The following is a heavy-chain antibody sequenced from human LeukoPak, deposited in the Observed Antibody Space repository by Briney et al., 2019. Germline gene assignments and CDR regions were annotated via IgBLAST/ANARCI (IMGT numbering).Heavy chain of an antibody. V-gene: IGHV4-39*01. CDR1: GGSISSTSYY. D-gene: IGHD3-22*01. J-gene: IGHJ3*01. Sequence: SETLSLTCAVSGGSISSTSYYWAWIRQPPGKGLEWIGTIYYSGSTYHNPSLKSRVTLSVDTSRNQFSLRLSSVDAADTAVYYCAKAGVRHFDSSGLYAFDFWGQGTTVTVSS. CDR3: AKAGVRHFDSSGLYAFDF. CDR2: IYYSGST.